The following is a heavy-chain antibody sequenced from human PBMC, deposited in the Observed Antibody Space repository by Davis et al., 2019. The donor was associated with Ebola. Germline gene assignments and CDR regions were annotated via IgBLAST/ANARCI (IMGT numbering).Heavy chain of an antibody. CDR3: TTGGMTPRGY. J-gene: IGHJ4*02. CDR1: GFTFSNAW. Sequence: GESLKISCAASGFTFSNAWVNWVRQAPGKGLEWVGRIKSKTDGATIDYTAPVKGRFTISRDDSKNTLYLQMNSLKTEDTAVYYCTTGGMTPRGYWGQGTLVTVSS. CDR2: IKSKTDGATI. V-gene: IGHV3-15*05.